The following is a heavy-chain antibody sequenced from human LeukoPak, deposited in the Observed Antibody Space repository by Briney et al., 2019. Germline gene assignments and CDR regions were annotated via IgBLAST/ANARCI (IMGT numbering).Heavy chain of an antibody. Sequence: PGGSLRLSCAASGFTLSNAWMSWVRQAPGKGLEWVSVIYSGGSTYYADSVKDRFTISRDNSKNTLYLQMNSLRAEDTAVYYCARVICSAGKYYFDYWGQGTLVTVSS. V-gene: IGHV3-66*01. CDR2: IYSGGST. CDR1: GFTLSNAW. D-gene: IGHD3-10*02. CDR3: ARVICSAGKYYFDY. J-gene: IGHJ4*02.